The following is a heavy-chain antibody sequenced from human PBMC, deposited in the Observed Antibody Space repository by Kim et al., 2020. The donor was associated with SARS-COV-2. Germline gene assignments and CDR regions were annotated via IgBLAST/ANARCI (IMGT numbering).Heavy chain of an antibody. Sequence: RYSQSLKGRITITKDTSKNQVFLTMTNMDPVDTATYYCAHRLAARIFDYWGQGTLVTVSS. D-gene: IGHD6-6*01. J-gene: IGHJ4*02. CDR3: AHRLAARIFDY. V-gene: IGHV2-5*01.